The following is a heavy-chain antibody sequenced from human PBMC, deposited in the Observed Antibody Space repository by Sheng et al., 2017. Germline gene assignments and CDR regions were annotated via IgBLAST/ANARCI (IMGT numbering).Heavy chain of an antibody. CDR2: IIPIFGTA. CDR3: AIGNLDCTGGVCPYWFDY. J-gene: IGHJ4*02. CDR1: GGTFSGNA. Sequence: QVQVVQSGAEVRKPGSSVKVSCMTSGGTFSGNAITWVRQAPGQGLEWMGKIIPIFGTANFAPKFQGRVSITTDDSTNTAYMELSSLRSEDTAVYYCAIGNLDCTGGVCPYWFDYWGQGTQVTVSS. D-gene: IGHD2-8*02. V-gene: IGHV1-69*05.